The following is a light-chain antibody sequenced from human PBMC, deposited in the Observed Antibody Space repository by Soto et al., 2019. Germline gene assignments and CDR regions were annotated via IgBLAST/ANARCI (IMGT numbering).Light chain of an antibody. CDR1: SSDVGGYYY. V-gene: IGLV2-14*01. CDR2: QVT. J-gene: IGLJ1*01. CDR3: CSYSSSSTFYV. Sequence: QSVLTQPASVSGSPGQSITISCTGTSSDVGGYYYVSWCQHHPGKAPKLIIYQVTSRPSGVSNRFSASKSGNTASLTISALQAEDEALYYCCSYSSSSTFYVFGTGTKATVL.